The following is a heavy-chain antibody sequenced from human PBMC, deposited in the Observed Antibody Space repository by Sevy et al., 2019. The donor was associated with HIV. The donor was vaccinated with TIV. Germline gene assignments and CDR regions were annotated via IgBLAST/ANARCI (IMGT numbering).Heavy chain of an antibody. CDR2: IYPDDSDT. V-gene: IGHV5-51*01. CDR1: GYSFTNFW. D-gene: IGHD6-6*01. Sequence: GESLKISCKGSGYSFTNFWIAWVRQMPGKGLEWVGFIYPDDSDTRYSPSFQGQVTISADKSLSTAYVQWSSLKASDTAMYYCARPRGIAARHDAFDIWAQGTMVTVSS. CDR3: ARPRGIAARHDAFDI. J-gene: IGHJ3*02.